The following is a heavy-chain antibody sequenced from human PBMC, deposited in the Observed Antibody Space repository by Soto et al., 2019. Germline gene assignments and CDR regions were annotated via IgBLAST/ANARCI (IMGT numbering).Heavy chain of an antibody. J-gene: IGHJ6*02. D-gene: IGHD3-9*01. CDR3: ARDGGYDILTGYYPDVYYYGMDV. CDR1: GGTFSSYT. V-gene: IGHV1-69*04. Sequence: SVKVSCKASGGTFSSYTISWVRQAPGQGLEWMGRIIPILGIANYAQKFQGRVTITADKSTSTAYMELSSLRSEDTAVYYCARDGGYDILTGYYPDVYYYGMDVWGQGTTVTVSS. CDR2: IIPILGIA.